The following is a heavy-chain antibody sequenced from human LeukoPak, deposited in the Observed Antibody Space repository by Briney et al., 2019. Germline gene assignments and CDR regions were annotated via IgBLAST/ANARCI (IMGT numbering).Heavy chain of an antibody. V-gene: IGHV1-2*02. D-gene: IGHD4-11*01. CDR3: PRDRDYSTTERGFDY. J-gene: IGHJ4*02. CDR2: INPNSGET. CDR1: GYTFTDYY. Sequence: ASVKVSCKTSGYTFTDYYIHWVRQAPGQGLEWMGWINPNSGETNSAQKFQGRVTMTGDTSISTAYMELRRVTPDDTAVYYCPRDRDYSTTERGFDYWGQGTLVTVSS.